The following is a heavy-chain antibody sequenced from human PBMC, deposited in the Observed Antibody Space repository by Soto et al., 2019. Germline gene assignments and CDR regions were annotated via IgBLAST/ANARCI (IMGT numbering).Heavy chain of an antibody. CDR1: GFTFTAYA. D-gene: IGHD2-2*02. V-gene: IGHV3-23*01. CDR2: ISSEGSAT. CDR3: AKESPYIIPRNYYFDY. Sequence: PGXSHRLACTASGFTFTAYAVSCFRQATVKGLEWVSAISSEGSATYFADSVKGRFTISRDNSKNTVFLQMSSLRAEDTALYYCAKESPYIIPRNYYFDYWGQGALVTVSS. J-gene: IGHJ4*02.